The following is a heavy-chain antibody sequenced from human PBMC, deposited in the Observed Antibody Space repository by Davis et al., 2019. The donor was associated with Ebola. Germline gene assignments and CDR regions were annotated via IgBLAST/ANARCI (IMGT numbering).Heavy chain of an antibody. D-gene: IGHD3-22*01. CDR3: ARLVALYDNSGYAYLDY. V-gene: IGHV4-59*08. CDR2: LYHGGGT. J-gene: IGHJ4*02. CDR1: GGYISGYY. Sequence: MPSETLSLTCTVSGGYISGYYWSWIRQPPGQGLEWIGNLYHGGGTNYSPSLKSRLTISVDTSKNQFSLELSSVTAADTAVYYCARLVALYDNSGYAYLDYWGQGILVTVSS.